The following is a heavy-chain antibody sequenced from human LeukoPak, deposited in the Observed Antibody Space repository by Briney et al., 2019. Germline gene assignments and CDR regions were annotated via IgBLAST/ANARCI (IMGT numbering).Heavy chain of an antibody. CDR3: ARSRLSGINDAFDI. D-gene: IGHD3-3*01. CDR2: ISGSAVST. J-gene: IGHJ3*02. V-gene: IGHV3-23*01. CDR1: GLTFSTYG. Sequence: PGGSLRLSCAASGLTFSTYGMTWVRQAPGKGLEWVSAISGSAVSTFYADSVKGRFTISRDNSKKTLYLQMNSLRAEDTAVYYCARSRLSGINDAFDIWGQGTMVTVSS.